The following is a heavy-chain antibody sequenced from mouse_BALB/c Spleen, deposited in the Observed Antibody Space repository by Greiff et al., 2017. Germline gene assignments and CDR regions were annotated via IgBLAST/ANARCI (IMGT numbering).Heavy chain of an antibody. J-gene: IGHJ3*01. CDR2: IGAGGST. D-gene: IGHD1-1*01. V-gene: IGHV2-9*02. Sequence: QVHLKESGPGLVRPSRSLSLTCTASGFSLTSYGVHWVRQPPGKGLEWLGVIGAGGSTNYNSALMSRLSISKDNSKSQVFLKMNSLQTDDTAMYYCARERDGSRGWFAYWGQGTLVTVSA. CDR3: ARERDGSRGWFAY. CDR1: GFSLTSYG.